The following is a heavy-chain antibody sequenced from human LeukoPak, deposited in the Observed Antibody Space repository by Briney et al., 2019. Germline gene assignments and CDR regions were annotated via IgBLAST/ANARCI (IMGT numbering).Heavy chain of an antibody. CDR2: IYYSGST. Sequence: PSETLSLTCTVSGGSISSYYWSWIRQPPGKGLEWIGYIYYSGSTNYNPSLKSRVTISVDTSKNQFSLKLSSVTAADTAVYYCASLGGGCSGGSCWYYWGQGTLVTVSS. V-gene: IGHV4-59*08. CDR1: GGSISSYY. J-gene: IGHJ4*02. CDR3: ASLGGGCSGGSCWYY. D-gene: IGHD2-15*01.